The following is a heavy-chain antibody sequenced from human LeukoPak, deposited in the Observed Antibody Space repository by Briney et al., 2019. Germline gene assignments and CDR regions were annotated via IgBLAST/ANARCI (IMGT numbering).Heavy chain of an antibody. D-gene: IGHD2/OR15-2a*01. CDR3: VKDLRSDFMGVLSRYLSY. CDR1: GFTFSSFA. J-gene: IGHJ4*02. CDR2: ISRNGGST. V-gene: IGHV3-64D*09. Sequence: PGGSLSRSSSASGFTFSSFAMHWVRQAPGKGLEYVAAISRNGGSTYYADSVKGRFTISRDNSKSTLYLQMSSLRAEDTAVYLCVKDLRSDFMGVLSRYLSYWGQGTLVTVSS.